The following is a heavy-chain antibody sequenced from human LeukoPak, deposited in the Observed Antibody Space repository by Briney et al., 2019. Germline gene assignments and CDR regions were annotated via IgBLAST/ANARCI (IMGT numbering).Heavy chain of an antibody. D-gene: IGHD6-19*01. Sequence: ASVTVSCKASGYTFTSYGISWVRQAPGQGLEWMGWISAYNGNTNYAQKLQGRVTMTTDTSTSTAYMELRSLRSDDTAVYYCARNEWLGQTLRPTLTVDYWGQGTLVTVSS. J-gene: IGHJ4*02. CDR3: ARNEWLGQTLRPTLTVDY. CDR1: GYTFTSYG. V-gene: IGHV1-18*01. CDR2: ISAYNGNT.